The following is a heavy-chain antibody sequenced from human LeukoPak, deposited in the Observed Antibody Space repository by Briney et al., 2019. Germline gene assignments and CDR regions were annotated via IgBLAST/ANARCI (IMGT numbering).Heavy chain of an antibody. J-gene: IGHJ3*02. D-gene: IGHD6-19*01. CDR1: GGSISSYY. CDR3: ARVGSSGWYWSERPGGDAFDI. CDR2: IYYSGST. Sequence: PSETLSLTCTVSGGSISSYYWSWIRQPPGKGLEWIGYIYYSGSTNYNPPLKSRVTISVDTSKNQFSLKLSSVTAADTAVYYCARVGSSGWYWSERPGGDAFDIWGQGTMVTVSS. V-gene: IGHV4-59*01.